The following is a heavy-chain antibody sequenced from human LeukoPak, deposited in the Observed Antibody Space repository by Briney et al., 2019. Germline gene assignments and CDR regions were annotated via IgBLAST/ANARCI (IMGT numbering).Heavy chain of an antibody. J-gene: IGHJ4*02. CDR1: GFTFSSYW. D-gene: IGHD3-10*02. Sequence: GGSLRLSCAASGFTFSSYWMHWVRQAPGKGLVWVSNINSDGSSTTYADSVKGRFTISRDNAKNTLYLQMNSLRGEDTAMYYCANIPPGGHGVRGGLDYWGQGTLVTVSS. CDR3: ANIPPGGHGVRGGLDY. CDR2: INSDGSST. V-gene: IGHV3-74*01.